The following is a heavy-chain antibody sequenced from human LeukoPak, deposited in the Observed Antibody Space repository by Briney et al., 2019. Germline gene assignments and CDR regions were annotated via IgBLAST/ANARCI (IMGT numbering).Heavy chain of an antibody. CDR3: ARAYGSGSYMSRWFDP. Sequence: ASVKVSCKASGYTFTSYDINWVRQATGQGLEWMGWINPNSGNIGYAQKFQGRVTLTRNTSISTAYMELSSLISEDTAVYYCARAYGSGSYMSRWFDPWGQGTLVTVSS. CDR1: GYTFTSYD. V-gene: IGHV1-8*01. J-gene: IGHJ5*02. CDR2: INPNSGNI. D-gene: IGHD3-10*01.